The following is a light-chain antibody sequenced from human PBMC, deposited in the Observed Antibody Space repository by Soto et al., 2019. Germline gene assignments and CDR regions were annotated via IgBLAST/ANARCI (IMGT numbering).Light chain of an antibody. CDR3: QHYNSWPQK. Sequence: EIVMTQSPATLSVSPGERATLSCRASQSVSSNLAWYQQKPGRAPRLLIYGASTRATGIPSRFSGSGSGTQFTLTISRLQSEDFTLYYCQHYNSWPQKFGQGTKVESK. V-gene: IGKV3-15*01. J-gene: IGKJ1*01. CDR1: QSVSSN. CDR2: GAS.